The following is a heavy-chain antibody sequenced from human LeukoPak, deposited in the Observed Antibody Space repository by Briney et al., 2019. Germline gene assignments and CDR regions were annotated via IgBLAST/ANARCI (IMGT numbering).Heavy chain of an antibody. V-gene: IGHV4-4*07. D-gene: IGHD2-15*01. CDR1: GVSINNYY. CDR2: IYTRGRA. Sequence: ASETLSLTCTGSGVSINNYYWSWIRQPAGKGLEWIGRIYTRGRANYNPSLKSRVTISVDTFKNQFSLKLSSVTDADTAVYYCARGRYCSADICSGGDAFDIWGQGTMVSVSS. J-gene: IGHJ3*02. CDR3: ARGRYCSADICSGGDAFDI.